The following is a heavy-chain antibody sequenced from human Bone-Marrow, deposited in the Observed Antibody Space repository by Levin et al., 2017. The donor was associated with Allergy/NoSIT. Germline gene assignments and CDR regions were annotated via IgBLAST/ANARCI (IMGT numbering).Heavy chain of an antibody. V-gene: IGHV4-28*01. J-gene: IGHJ5*02. D-gene: IGHD1-1*01. CDR1: GDSISTSYW. CDR3: ARKPDANSWFDP. CDR2: IYYSGST. Sequence: SETLSLTCAVSGDSISTSYWWVWIRQPPGKGLEWIGYIYYSGSTHYNPSLKSRVTLSIDTSKNQFSLNLSSVTAEDTAVYYCARKPDANSWFDPWGQGTLVTVSS.